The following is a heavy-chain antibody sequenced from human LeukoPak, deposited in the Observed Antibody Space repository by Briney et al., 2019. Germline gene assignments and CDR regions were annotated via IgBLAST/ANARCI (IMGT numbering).Heavy chain of an antibody. Sequence: GASVKVSCKASGGTFTSYAMNWVRQAPGQGLEWMGWINTNTGNPTYAQGFTGRFVFSLDTSVSTAYLQISSLKAEDTAVYYCARVGVEMATILLDYWGQGTLVTVSS. D-gene: IGHD5-24*01. V-gene: IGHV7-4-1*02. CDR2: INTNTGNP. CDR1: GGTFTSYA. J-gene: IGHJ4*02. CDR3: ARVGVEMATILLDY.